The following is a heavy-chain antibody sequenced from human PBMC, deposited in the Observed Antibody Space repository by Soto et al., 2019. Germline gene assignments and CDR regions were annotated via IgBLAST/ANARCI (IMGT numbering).Heavy chain of an antibody. Sequence: PGGSLRLSCVASGFTFSDYSVSWVRQAPGKGLEWLSSISSSSTFTHYPDSVKGRFTISRDNAKNSLYLQMNSLRAEDTAVYYCAAPYSTGHRLLGYWGQGTLVTVSS. CDR2: ISSSSTFT. CDR1: GFTFSDYS. D-gene: IGHD6-19*01. V-gene: IGHV3-21*01. J-gene: IGHJ4*02. CDR3: AAPYSTGHRLLGY.